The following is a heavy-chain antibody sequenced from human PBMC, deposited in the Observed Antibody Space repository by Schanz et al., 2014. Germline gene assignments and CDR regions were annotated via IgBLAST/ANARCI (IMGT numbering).Heavy chain of an antibody. J-gene: IGHJ6*02. Sequence: QVQLVESGGGVVQPGGSLRLSCAASGFTFSFSGMQWVRQAPGKGLEWVSVLYNNGAAYYAESVRGRFAISRDNSKNTLYLQMNRLRTEDTAVYYCARVRAYDYGAEAHGMDVWGHGTTVTFSS. CDR2: LYNNGAA. D-gene: IGHD4-17*01. CDR3: ARVRAYDYGAEAHGMDV. CDR1: GFTFSFSG. V-gene: IGHV3-NL1*01.